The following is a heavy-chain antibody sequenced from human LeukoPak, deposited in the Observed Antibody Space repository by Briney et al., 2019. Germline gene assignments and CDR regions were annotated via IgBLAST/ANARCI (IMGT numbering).Heavy chain of an antibody. V-gene: IGHV4-34*01. CDR1: GGSFSGYY. D-gene: IGHD5-12*01. CDR3: ARGRREVATSSFYFDY. J-gene: IGHJ4*02. Sequence: PSETLSLTCAVYGGSFSGYYWSWIRQPPGKGLEWIGEINHSGSTNYNPSLKSRVTISVDTSKNQFSLKLSSVTAADTAVYYCARGRREVATSSFYFDYWGQGTLVTVSS. CDR2: INHSGST.